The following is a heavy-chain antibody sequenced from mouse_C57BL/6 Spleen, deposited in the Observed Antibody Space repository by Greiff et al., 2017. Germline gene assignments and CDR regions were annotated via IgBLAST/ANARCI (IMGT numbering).Heavy chain of an antibody. D-gene: IGHD1-1*01. Sequence: DVHLVESGGGLVQPKGSLKLSCAASGFSFNTYAMNWVRQAPGKGLEWVARIRSKSNNYATYYADSVKDRFTISRDDSESMLYLQMHNLKTEDTAMYYCVRDYYGSPAWFAYWGQGTLVTVSA. CDR1: GFSFNTYA. J-gene: IGHJ3*01. CDR2: IRSKSNNYAT. V-gene: IGHV10-1*01. CDR3: VRDYYGSPAWFAY.